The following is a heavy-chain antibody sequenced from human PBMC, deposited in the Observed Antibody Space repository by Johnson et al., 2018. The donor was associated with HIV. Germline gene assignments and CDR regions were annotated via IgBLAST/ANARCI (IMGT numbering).Heavy chain of an antibody. D-gene: IGHD6-13*01. J-gene: IGHJ3*02. CDR3: AKPSAAAGTFAFDI. Sequence: QVQLVESGGGLVQPGRSLRLSCVASGFTFSSYAMHWVRQAPGKGLEWVAVISYDGSNKYYADSVKGRFTISRDNSKNTLYLQMNSLRAEDTAVYYCAKPSAAAGTFAFDIWGQGTMVTVSS. V-gene: IGHV3-30-3*02. CDR1: GFTFSSYA. CDR2: ISYDGSNK.